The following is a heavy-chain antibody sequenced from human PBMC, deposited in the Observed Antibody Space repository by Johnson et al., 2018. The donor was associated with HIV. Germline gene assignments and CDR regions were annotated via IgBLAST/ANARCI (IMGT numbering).Heavy chain of an antibody. J-gene: IGHJ3*01. Sequence: VQLVESGGGLVQPGGSLRLSCAASGFTFSSYEMNWVRQAPGKGLEWVANIKQDGSEKYYVDSVKGRFTISRDNAKNSLYLQMNSLRAEDTAVYYCARAFRGPWGQGTMVTVSS. CDR3: ARAFRGP. CDR1: GFTFSSYE. CDR2: IKQDGSEK. V-gene: IGHV3-7*01.